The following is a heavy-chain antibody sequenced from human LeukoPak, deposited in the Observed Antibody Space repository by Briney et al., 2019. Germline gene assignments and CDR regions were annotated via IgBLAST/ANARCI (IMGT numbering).Heavy chain of an antibody. CDR3: ARGLGYCSSTSCSPKDYFDY. CDR1: GGTFSSYA. V-gene: IGHV1-69*05. Sequence: ASVKVSCKASGGTFSSYAISWVRQAPGQGLEWMGGIIPIFGTANYAQKFQGRVTVTTDGSTSTAYMELSSLRSEDTAVYYCARGLGYCSSTSCSPKDYFDYWGQGTLVTVSS. D-gene: IGHD2-2*01. CDR2: IIPIFGTA. J-gene: IGHJ4*02.